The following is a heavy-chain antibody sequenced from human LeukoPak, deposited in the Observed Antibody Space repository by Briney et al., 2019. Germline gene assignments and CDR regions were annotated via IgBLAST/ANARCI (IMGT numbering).Heavy chain of an antibody. CDR2: INPSGGST. CDR3: AKLMRQQLVMTKENWFDP. Sequence: ASVKVSCKASGYTFISYYMHWVRQAPGQGLEWMGIINPSGGSTSYAQKFQGRVTMTRDTSTSTVYMDLSSLRSDDTAVYCCAKLMRQQLVMTKENWFDPWGQGTLVTVSS. D-gene: IGHD6-13*01. CDR1: GYTFISYY. V-gene: IGHV1-46*01. J-gene: IGHJ5*02.